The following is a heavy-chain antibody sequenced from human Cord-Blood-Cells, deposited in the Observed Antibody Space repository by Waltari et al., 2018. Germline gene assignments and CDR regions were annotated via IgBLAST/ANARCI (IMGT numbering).Heavy chain of an antibody. V-gene: IGHV4-30-4*01. CDR1: GGSISSVDIS. CDR2: IYYSGST. Sequence: QVPLQESGPGLVKPSQTLSLTCPVSGGSISSVDISWSWIRQPPGKGLEWIGYIYYSGSTYYNPSLKSRVTISVDTSKNQFSLKLSSVTAADTAVYYCVVQERGAFDIWGQGTMVTVSS. J-gene: IGHJ3*02. CDR3: VVQERGAFDI. D-gene: IGHD6-6*01.